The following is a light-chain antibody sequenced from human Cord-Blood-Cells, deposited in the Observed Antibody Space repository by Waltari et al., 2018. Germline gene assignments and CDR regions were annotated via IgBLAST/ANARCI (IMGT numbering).Light chain of an antibody. CDR3: AAWDDSLNGVV. CDR2: SNN. J-gene: IGLJ2*01. V-gene: IGLV1-44*01. CDR1: SPNIGRNT. Sequence: QSVLTQPPSASGTPGQRVTISCSGCSPNIGRNTVNWYQQLPGTAPKLLIYSNNQRPSGVPDRFSGSKSGTSASLAISGLQSEDEADYYCAAWDDSLNGVVFGGGTKLTVL.